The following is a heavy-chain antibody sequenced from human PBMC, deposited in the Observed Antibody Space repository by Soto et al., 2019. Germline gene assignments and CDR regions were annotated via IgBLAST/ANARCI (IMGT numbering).Heavy chain of an antibody. V-gene: IGHV4-34*01. CDR2: FSYSGSL. CDR3: AGGPRYWSFAL. Sequence: GELQQWGTGLLKPSETLSLNCSVYGGSSRAYHWSWIRQSPGEGLEWIGEFSYSGSLNYNPSRKGLVAVSLETSTNHLSLTMTSVTAADTAVYFCAGGPRYWSFALWGRGTLVTVS. D-gene: IGHD1-20*01. J-gene: IGHJ2*01. CDR1: GGSSRAYH.